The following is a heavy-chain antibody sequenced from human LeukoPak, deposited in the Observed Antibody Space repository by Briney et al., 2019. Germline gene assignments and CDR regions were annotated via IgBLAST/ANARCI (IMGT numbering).Heavy chain of an antibody. Sequence: GASVKVSCKASGYTFTSYAMHWVRQAPGQRLEWMGWINAGNGNTKYSQKFQGRVTITRDTSASTAYMELGSLRSEDTAVYYCARGVKIAAAATVGYWGQGTLVTVSS. CDR2: INAGNGNT. V-gene: IGHV1-3*01. D-gene: IGHD6-13*01. J-gene: IGHJ4*02. CDR1: GYTFTSYA. CDR3: ARGVKIAAAATVGY.